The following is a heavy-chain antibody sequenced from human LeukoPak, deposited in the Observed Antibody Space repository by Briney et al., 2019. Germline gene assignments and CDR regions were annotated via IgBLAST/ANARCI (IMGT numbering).Heavy chain of an antibody. D-gene: IGHD3-10*01. CDR1: GFTFSSYA. CDR3: AKGFNYGSGRYEYYQH. J-gene: IGHJ1*01. Sequence: GGSLRLSCAASGFTFSSYAMSWVRQAPGKGLEWVSAISASGGSTYYADSVKGRFTISRDNSQNTLFLQMNTVRTTAVYYCAKGFNYGSGRYEYYQHWGQGTLVTVSS. V-gene: IGHV3-23*01. CDR2: ISASGGST.